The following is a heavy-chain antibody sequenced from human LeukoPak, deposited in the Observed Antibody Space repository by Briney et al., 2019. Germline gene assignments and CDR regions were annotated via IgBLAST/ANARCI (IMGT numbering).Heavy chain of an antibody. CDR1: GGSISSYY. CDR2: IYYSGST. CDR3: ARERCSSTTCYFDY. J-gene: IGHJ4*02. V-gene: IGHV4-59*01. Sequence: SQTLSLTCTVSGGSISSYYWSWIRQPPGKGLEWIAYIYYSGSTNYNPSLKSRVTISVDTSKNQFSLKLSSVTAADTAVYYCARERCSSTTCYFDYWGQGTLVTVSS. D-gene: IGHD2-2*01.